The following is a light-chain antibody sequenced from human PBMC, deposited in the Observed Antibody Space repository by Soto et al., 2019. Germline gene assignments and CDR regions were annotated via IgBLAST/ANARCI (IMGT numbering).Light chain of an antibody. CDR1: SSNIGAGYD. V-gene: IGLV1-40*01. Sequence: QSVLTQPPSVSVAPGQRVTISCTGISSNIGAGYDVHWYQQLPGTAPNLLIYGNSNRPSGVPDRFSGSKSGTSASLAITGLQAEDEADYYCQSYDSSLSALFGGGTKLTVL. CDR2: GNS. CDR3: QSYDSSLSAL. J-gene: IGLJ3*02.